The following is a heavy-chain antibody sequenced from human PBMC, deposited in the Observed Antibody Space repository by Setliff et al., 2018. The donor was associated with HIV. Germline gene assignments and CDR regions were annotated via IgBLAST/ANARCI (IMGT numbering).Heavy chain of an antibody. Sequence: PGASQTISCEPSGYSFSDYWNGWVRQMPGKGLEWMGVTYPGDSTTRYSPSLEGQVTISADRSITTAFLQWSSLEASDTALYYCIRRRRAPGAADLESYWGQGTLVTVSS. D-gene: IGHD7-27*01. CDR3: IRRRRAPGAADLESY. V-gene: IGHV5-51*01. CDR2: TYPGDSTT. CDR1: GYSFSDYW. J-gene: IGHJ4*02.